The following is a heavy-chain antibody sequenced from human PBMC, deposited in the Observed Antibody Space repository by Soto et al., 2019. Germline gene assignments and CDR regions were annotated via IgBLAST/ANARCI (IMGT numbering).Heavy chain of an antibody. CDR2: IYYSGST. CDR1: GGSISSYY. D-gene: IGHD5-12*01. J-gene: IGHJ4*02. Sequence: PSETLSLTCTVSGGSISSYYWGWIRQPPGKGLEWIGSIYYSGSTYYNPSLKSRVTISVDTSKNQFSLKLSSVTAADTAVYYCARHSPAYSGSIDYWGQGTLVTVSS. CDR3: ARHSPAYSGSIDY. V-gene: IGHV4-39*01.